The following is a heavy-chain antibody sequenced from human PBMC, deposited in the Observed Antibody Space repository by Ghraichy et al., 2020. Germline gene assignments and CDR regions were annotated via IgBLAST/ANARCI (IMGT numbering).Heavy chain of an antibody. Sequence: GGSLRLSCAAPGFTFSNFWMTWVRQAPGKGLEWVTDIKGDGSEKHYLDSVRGRFTISRDNAKNILYLQMNSLRAEDTAVYFCARGSNFFYYYGMDVWGQGTMVTVSS. J-gene: IGHJ6*02. CDR3: ARGSNFFYYYGMDV. V-gene: IGHV3-7*03. CDR2: IKGDGSEK. CDR1: GFTFSNFW. D-gene: IGHD3-3*01.